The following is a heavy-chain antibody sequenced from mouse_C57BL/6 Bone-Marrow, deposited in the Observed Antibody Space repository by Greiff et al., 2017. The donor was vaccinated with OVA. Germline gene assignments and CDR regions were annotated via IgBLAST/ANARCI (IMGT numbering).Heavy chain of an antibody. J-gene: IGHJ2*01. CDR2: INPSSGYT. CDR1: GYTFTSYA. CDR3: ARSAYSNYVGY. V-gene: IGHV1-4*01. D-gene: IGHD2-5*01. Sequence: VQLQQSGAELARPGASVKMSCKASGYTFTSYAMHWVKQRPGQGLEWIGYINPSSGYTKYNQKFKDKATLTADKSSSTAYMQLSSLTSEDSAVYYCARSAYSNYVGYWGQGTTLTVSS.